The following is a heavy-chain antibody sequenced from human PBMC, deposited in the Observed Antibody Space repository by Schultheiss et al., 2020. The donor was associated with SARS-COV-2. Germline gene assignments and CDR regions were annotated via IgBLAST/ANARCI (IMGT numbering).Heavy chain of an antibody. J-gene: IGHJ4*02. V-gene: IGHV3-30*03. CDR2: ISYDGSNK. CDR1: GFTFSSYG. CDR3: ARDLANSWLGWVAARVIDY. Sequence: GESLKISCAASGFTFSSYGMHWVRQAPGKGLEWVAVISYDGSNKYYADSVKGRFTISRDNSKNTLYLQMNSLRAEDTAVYYCARDLANSWLGWVAARVIDYWGQGTLVTVSS. D-gene: IGHD6-6*01.